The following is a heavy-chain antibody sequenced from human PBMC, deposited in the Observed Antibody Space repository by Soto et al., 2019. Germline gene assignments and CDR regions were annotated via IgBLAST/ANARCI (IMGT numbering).Heavy chain of an antibody. D-gene: IGHD3-22*01. J-gene: IGHJ4*02. V-gene: IGHV1-24*01. CDR2: FDSEDGDT. CDR3: ATATSDSSGYYPAGYDY. Sequence: QVQLVQSGAEVKQPGASVKVSCKVSGYSLSELSMHWVRQAPGKGLEWMGGFDSEDGDTIYTQKFQGRVTLTEDTSTGTAYMELSSRRSEDTAVYYCATATSDSSGYYPAGYDYWGQGTLVTVSS. CDR1: GYSLSELS.